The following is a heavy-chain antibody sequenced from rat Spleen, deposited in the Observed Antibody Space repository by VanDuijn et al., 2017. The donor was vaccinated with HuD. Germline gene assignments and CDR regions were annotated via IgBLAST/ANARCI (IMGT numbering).Heavy chain of an antibody. D-gene: IGHD1-12*02. CDR2: INSAGST. CDR1: DYSITSNY. J-gene: IGHJ3*01. CDR3: ARGSWYFDF. V-gene: IGHV3-3*01. Sequence: EVQLQESGPGLVKPSRSLSLTCSVTDYSITSNYWGWIRKFPGNKLEWMGYINSAGSTNYNPSLKSRISITGDTSKNQFFLQVNSIATEDTATYYCARGSWYFDFWGQGTLVTVSS.